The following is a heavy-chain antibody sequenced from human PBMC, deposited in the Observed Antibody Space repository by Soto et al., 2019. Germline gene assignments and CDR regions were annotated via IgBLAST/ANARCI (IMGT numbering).Heavy chain of an antibody. CDR1: GLSLSGYA. D-gene: IGHD1-26*01. CDR2: VSGSGGTT. J-gene: IGHJ5*01. Sequence: EVQLMESGGGLVQPGESLRLSCVVSGLSLSGYALSWVRQAPGKGLEWVSAVSGSGGTTYYADSVKGRFTISRDNSKKTLYLQMNGLRDEDTAKYFCAKDGRRVGPTLNWLDSWGQGTQVTVTS. V-gene: IGHV3-23*01. CDR3: AKDGRRVGPTLNWLDS.